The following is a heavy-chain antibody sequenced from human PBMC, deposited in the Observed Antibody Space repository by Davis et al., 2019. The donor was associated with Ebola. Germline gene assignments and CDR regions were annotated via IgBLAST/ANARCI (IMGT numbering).Heavy chain of an antibody. J-gene: IGHJ4*02. CDR3: AKDSYTAMVD. CDR2: ISYDGSNK. V-gene: IGHV3-30*18. CDR1: GFTFSSYG. Sequence: PGGSLRLSCAASGFTFSSYGMHWVRQAPGKGLEWVAVISYDGSNKYYADSVKGRFTISRDNSKNTLYLQMNSLRAEDTAVYHCAKDSYTAMVDWGQGTLVTVSS. D-gene: IGHD5-18*01.